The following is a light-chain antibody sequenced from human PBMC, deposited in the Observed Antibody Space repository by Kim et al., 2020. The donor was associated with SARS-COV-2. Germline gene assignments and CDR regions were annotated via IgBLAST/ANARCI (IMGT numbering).Light chain of an antibody. V-gene: IGLV4-60*03. J-gene: IGLJ3*02. CDR2: LEGSGNY. CDR1: SGHSSYI. Sequence: QLVLTQSSSASASLGSSVKLTCTLSSGHSSYIIAWHQQQPGKAPRYLMKLEGSGNYNKGSGVPDRFSGSSSGADRYLTISNLQSEDEADYYCETWDSNTRWVFGGGTQLTVL. CDR3: ETWDSNTRWV.